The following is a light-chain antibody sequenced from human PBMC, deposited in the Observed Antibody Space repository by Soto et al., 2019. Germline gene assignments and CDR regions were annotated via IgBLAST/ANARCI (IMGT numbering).Light chain of an antibody. Sequence: QSVLTQPASVSGSPGQSITISCTGTSSDVGGYNYVSWYQQHPGKAPKLMIYDVSNRPSGVSNRFSGSKSGNTASLTISGLQAEDEADYYCSSYTSSSTLAIAGGTKLT. CDR2: DVS. J-gene: IGLJ2*01. CDR1: SSDVGGYNY. CDR3: SSYTSSSTLA. V-gene: IGLV2-14*01.